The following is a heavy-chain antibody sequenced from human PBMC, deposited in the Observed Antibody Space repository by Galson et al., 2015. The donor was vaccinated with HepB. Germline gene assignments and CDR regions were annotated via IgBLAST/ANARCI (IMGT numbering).Heavy chain of an antibody. Sequence: SLRLSCAASGFTFSGSAMHWVRQASREGLEWVGRIRCKANSYATAYAASVKGRFTISRDDSTDTAYMQMNSLKTEDTAVYYCTRQGYSGYGTCDYWGQGTLVTVSS. J-gene: IGHJ4*02. CDR2: IRCKANSYAT. CDR3: TRQGYSGYGTCDY. CDR1: GFTFSGSA. D-gene: IGHD5-12*01. V-gene: IGHV3-73*01.